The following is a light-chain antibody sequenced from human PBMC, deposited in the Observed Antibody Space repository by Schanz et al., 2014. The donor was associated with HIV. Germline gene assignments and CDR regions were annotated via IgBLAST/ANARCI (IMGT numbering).Light chain of an antibody. CDR1: QSIGNS. V-gene: IGKV1-5*03. J-gene: IGKJ5*01. Sequence: IQMTQSPATLYASVGDRVTITCRTSQSIGNSLAWLQQKPGRAPKVLIYKASTLESGVPSTFRGSGSGTDFTLTISSLQPEDFATYYCQQANSFPITFGQGTRLEIK. CDR2: KAS. CDR3: QQANSFPIT.